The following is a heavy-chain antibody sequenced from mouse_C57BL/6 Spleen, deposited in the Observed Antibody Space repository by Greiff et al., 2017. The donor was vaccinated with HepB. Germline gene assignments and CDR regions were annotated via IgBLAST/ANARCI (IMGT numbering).Heavy chain of an antibody. CDR3: TSDPTIYDGYCGFAY. V-gene: IGHV5-9-1*02. J-gene: IGHJ3*01. Sequence: EVMLVESGEGLVKPGGSLKLSCAASGFTLSSYAMSWVRQTPEKRLEWVAYISRGGDYIYYADTVKGRFTISRDNARNTLYLQMSSLKSEDTAMYYCTSDPTIYDGYCGFAYWGQGTLVTVSA. CDR2: ISRGGDYI. D-gene: IGHD2-3*01. CDR1: GFTLSSYA.